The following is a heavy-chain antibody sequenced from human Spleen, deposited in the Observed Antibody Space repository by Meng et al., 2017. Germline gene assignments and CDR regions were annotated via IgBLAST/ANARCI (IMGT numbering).Heavy chain of an antibody. J-gene: IGHJ4*02. CDR3: ARGPTTMAHDFDY. Sequence: QGQLPQWVPGLFKPSETLSLTCVVSCGSFSDYYWSWIRQPPGKGLEWIGEINHSGSTNYNPSLESRATISVDTSQNNLSLKLSSVTAADSAVYYCARGPTTMAHDFDYWGQGTLVTVSS. CDR1: CGSFSDYY. D-gene: IGHD4-11*01. CDR2: INHSGST. V-gene: IGHV4-34*01.